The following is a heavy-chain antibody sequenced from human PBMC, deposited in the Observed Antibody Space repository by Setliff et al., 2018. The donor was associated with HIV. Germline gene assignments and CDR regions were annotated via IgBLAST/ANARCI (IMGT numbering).Heavy chain of an antibody. D-gene: IGHD3-22*01. CDR1: GGSFSDYY. V-gene: IGHV4-34*01. Sequence: SETLSLTCAVYGGSFSDYYWSWIRQPPGKGLEWIGEINRGGSTNYNPSLKSRVTISLDKSKRQFSLKLSSVTAADTAVYYCARALGYYYDSSGYVDYWGQGTLVTVSS. CDR3: ARALGYYYDSSGYVDY. CDR2: INRGGST. J-gene: IGHJ4*02.